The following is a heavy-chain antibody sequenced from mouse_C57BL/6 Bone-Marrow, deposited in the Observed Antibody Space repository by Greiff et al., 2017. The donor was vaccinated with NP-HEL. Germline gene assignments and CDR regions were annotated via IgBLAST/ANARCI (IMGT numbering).Heavy chain of an antibody. V-gene: IGHV1-19*01. CDR1: GYTFTDYY. J-gene: IGHJ3*01. D-gene: IGHD2-4*01. CDR2: INPYNGGT. Sequence: EVQLQQSGPVLVKPGASVKMSCKASGYTFTDYYMNWVKQSHGKSLEWIGVINPYNGGTSYNQKFKGKATLTVDKSSSTAYMELNSLTSDDSAVYYCARSYDYALFAYWGQGTLVTVSA. CDR3: ARSYDYALFAY.